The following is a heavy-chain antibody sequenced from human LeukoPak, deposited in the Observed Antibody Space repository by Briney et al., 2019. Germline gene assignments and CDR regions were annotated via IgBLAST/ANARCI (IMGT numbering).Heavy chain of an antibody. Sequence: KPSETLSLTCAVYGGSFSGYYWSWIRQPPGKGLEWIGEINHSGSTNYNPSLKSRVTISVDTSKNQFSLKLSSVTAADTAVYYCARGRITIFGVVTPFDYWGQGTLVTVSS. CDR1: GGSFSGYY. CDR3: ARGRITIFGVVTPFDY. CDR2: INHSGST. J-gene: IGHJ4*02. D-gene: IGHD3-3*01. V-gene: IGHV4-34*01.